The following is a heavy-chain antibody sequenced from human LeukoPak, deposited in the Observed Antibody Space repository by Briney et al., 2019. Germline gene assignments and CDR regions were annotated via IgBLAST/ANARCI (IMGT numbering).Heavy chain of an antibody. CDR3: VKDPGYSSSWYFDY. J-gene: IGHJ4*02. Sequence: GSLRLSCAASGFTVSSNYMSWVRQAPGKGLEWVSVIYSGGSTYYADSVKGRFTISRDNSKNTLYLQMSSLRTEDTAVYYCVKDPGYSSSWYFDYWGQGTLVTVSS. CDR1: GFTVSSNY. D-gene: IGHD6-13*01. CDR2: IYSGGST. V-gene: IGHV3-53*05.